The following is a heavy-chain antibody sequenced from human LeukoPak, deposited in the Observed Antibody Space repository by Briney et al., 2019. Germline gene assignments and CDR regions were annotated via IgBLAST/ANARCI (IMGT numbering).Heavy chain of an antibody. D-gene: IGHD2-2*01. CDR1: GFTFSNYG. Sequence: GGSLRLSCAASGFTFSNYGMHWVRQAPGKGLEWVAAIWYDGSNKYYADSVKGRFTISRDNSKNTLYLQMNSLRAEDTSVYYCARDQACSSTSCYGGFDYWGQGTLVTVSS. CDR2: IWYDGSNK. J-gene: IGHJ4*02. CDR3: ARDQACSSTSCYGGFDY. V-gene: IGHV3-33*01.